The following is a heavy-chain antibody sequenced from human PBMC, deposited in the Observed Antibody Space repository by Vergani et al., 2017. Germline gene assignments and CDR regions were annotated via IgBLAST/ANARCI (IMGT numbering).Heavy chain of an antibody. CDR3: ARCGGPTGGYYDSSGDAFDI. CDR1: GYTFTSYD. CDR2: MNPNSGNT. Sequence: QVQLVQSGAEVKKPGASVKVSCKASGYTFTSYDINWVRQATGQGLEWMGWMNPNSGNTGYAQKFQGRVTMTRNTSISTAYMELSSLRSEDTAVYYCARCGGPTGGYYDSSGDAFDIWGQGTMVTVSS. J-gene: IGHJ3*02. V-gene: IGHV1-8*01. D-gene: IGHD3-22*01.